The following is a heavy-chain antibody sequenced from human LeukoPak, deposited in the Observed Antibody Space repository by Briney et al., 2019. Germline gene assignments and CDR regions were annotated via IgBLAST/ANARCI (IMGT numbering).Heavy chain of an antibody. CDR2: IYPGDSDT. CDR3: ARLWYSGAYSPPSDAFDI. CDR1: EYTFINYW. Sequence: GESLKISCKGSEYTFINYWIVWVRQMPGKGREGMGIIYPGDSDTRYSPSFQGQVTISADKSFSVAYLQWSSLKASDTAMYYCARLWYSGAYSPPSDAFDIWGQGTMVTVSS. J-gene: IGHJ3*02. V-gene: IGHV5-51*01. D-gene: IGHD1-26*01.